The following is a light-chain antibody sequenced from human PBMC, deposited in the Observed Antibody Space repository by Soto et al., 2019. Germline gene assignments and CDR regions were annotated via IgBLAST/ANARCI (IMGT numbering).Light chain of an antibody. CDR1: QSVSSW. J-gene: IGKJ2*01. V-gene: IGKV1-5*03. CDR3: QQYRSYSYT. CDR2: KAS. Sequence: DIQMTQYPSTLSASVGDRVTITCRASQSVSSWLAWYQQKPGKAPNLLIFKASNLENGVPTRFSGSGSGTEFTLTISSLQPDDFATYYCQQYRSYSYTFGQGTKLEI.